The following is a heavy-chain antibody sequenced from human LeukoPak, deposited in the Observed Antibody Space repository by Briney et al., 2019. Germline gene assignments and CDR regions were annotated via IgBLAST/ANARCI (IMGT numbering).Heavy chain of an antibody. CDR1: GGSISSGGYS. Sequence: PSETLSLTCAVSGGSISSGGYSWSWIRQPPGKGLEWIGYIYHSGSTYYNPSLKSRVTISVDRSKNQFSLKLSSVTAADTAVYYRARVVVALRGAFDPWGQGTLVTVSS. CDR2: IYHSGST. D-gene: IGHD3-22*01. J-gene: IGHJ5*02. V-gene: IGHV4-30-2*01. CDR3: ARVVVALRGAFDP.